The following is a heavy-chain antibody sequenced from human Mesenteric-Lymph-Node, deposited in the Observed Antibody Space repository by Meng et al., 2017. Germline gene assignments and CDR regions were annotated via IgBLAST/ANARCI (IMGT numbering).Heavy chain of an antibody. V-gene: IGHV3-30-3*01. D-gene: IGHD6-6*01. Sequence: QVQLVESGGGVVQSGRSLRLSCAASGFTFSSYAMHWVRQAPGKGLEWVAVISYDGSNKYSADSVKGRFTISRDNSKNTLYLQMNSLRPEDTAVYYCATDRAGAGRYGFDYWGQGTLVTVSS. J-gene: IGHJ4*02. CDR2: ISYDGSNK. CDR1: GFTFSSYA. CDR3: ATDRAGAGRYGFDY.